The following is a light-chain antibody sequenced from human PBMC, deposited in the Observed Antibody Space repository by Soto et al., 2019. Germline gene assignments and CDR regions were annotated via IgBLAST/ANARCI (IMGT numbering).Light chain of an antibody. CDR2: DAS. Sequence: EVVLTQSPATLSLSPWERATLSCRASQSVSTYLAWYQQKPGKAPRLLIYDASNRATGIPARFSGSGSGTHFTLTFRTLEPEDFAVYYCQQRRRTFGQGTRLEIK. V-gene: IGKV3-11*01. CDR1: QSVSTY. CDR3: QQRRRT. J-gene: IGKJ5*01.